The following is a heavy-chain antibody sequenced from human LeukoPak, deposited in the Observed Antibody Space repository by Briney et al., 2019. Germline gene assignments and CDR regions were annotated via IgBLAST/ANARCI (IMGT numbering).Heavy chain of an antibody. D-gene: IGHD4-17*01. V-gene: IGHV4-34*01. Sequence: SETLSLTCAVSSGSLSGYSWGWIRQAPGKGLDWIGEIHHSGSTTYNSSLKNRVTISLDKPKSQFSLILTSVTAADTAVYYCTRQSGTVTPIDYWGQGILVAVSS. CDR3: TRQSGTVTPIDY. J-gene: IGHJ4*02. CDR1: SGSLSGYS. CDR2: IHHSGST.